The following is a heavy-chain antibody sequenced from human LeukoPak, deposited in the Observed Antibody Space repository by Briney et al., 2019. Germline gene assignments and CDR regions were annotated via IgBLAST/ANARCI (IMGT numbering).Heavy chain of an antibody. V-gene: IGHV3-72*01. D-gene: IGHD3-10*01. CDR2: SRNKANSYTT. J-gene: IGHJ4*02. CDR3: ARVSGFGYFFDY. Sequence: QPGGSLRLSCAASGFTLIDHYMDWVRQAPGKGLEWVARSRNKANSYTTEYAASVKGRFTISRDDSKNSLYLQMNSLKSEDTAVYYCARVSGFGYFFDYWGQGTLVTVSS. CDR1: GFTLIDHY.